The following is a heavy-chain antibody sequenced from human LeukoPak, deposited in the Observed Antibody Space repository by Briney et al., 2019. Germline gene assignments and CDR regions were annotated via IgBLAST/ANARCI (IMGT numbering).Heavy chain of an antibody. V-gene: IGHV4-39*01. Sequence: SETLSLTCTVSGVSISSSNSYWGWIRQPPGKGLGWIGSIYYSGNTYYNASLKSQVSISIDTSKNQFSLRLTSVTAADTAVYYCARQTGSGLFILPGGQGTLVTVSS. CDR1: GVSISSSNSY. D-gene: IGHD3/OR15-3a*01. CDR2: IYYSGNT. CDR3: ARQTGSGLFILP. J-gene: IGHJ4*02.